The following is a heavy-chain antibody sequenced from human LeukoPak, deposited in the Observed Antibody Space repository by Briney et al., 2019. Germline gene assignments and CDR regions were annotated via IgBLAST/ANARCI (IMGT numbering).Heavy chain of an antibody. J-gene: IGHJ6*03. D-gene: IGHD3-10*01. CDR2: IYTSGST. V-gene: IGHV4-4*07. CDR3: ARVFDSGSQAYFYYMDV. CDR1: GGSISSYY. Sequence: SETLSLTCTVSGGSISSYYWSWIRQPAGKGLEWIGRIYTSGSTNYNPSLKSRVTMSVDTSKNQFSLKVSSVTAADTAVYYCARVFDSGSQAYFYYMDVWGKGTTVTISS.